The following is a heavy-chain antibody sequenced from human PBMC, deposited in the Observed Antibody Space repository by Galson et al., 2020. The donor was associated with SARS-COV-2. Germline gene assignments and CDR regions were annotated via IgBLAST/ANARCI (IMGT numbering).Heavy chain of an antibody. D-gene: IGHD2-15*01. CDR3: ACDVPRCSGDRCYHWYFQH. J-gene: IGHJ1*01. V-gene: IGHV3-66*01. CDR2: TYTHCST. CDR1: GFTVSSNY. Sequence: GGSLRLSCAAAGFTVSSNYMSWVRHAPGKGPEWISVTYTHCSTIYPDSVNVSIPVSIDNSKNTLYLQITSLRVEDTAVYYCACDVPRCSGDRCYHWYFQHWGQGSLVTVSS.